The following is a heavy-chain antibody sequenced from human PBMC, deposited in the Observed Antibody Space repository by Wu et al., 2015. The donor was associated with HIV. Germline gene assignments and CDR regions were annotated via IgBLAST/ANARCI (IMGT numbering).Heavy chain of an antibody. J-gene: IGHJ3*02. Sequence: QVQLVQSGAEVKKPGSVSEGLLQGFWRHFSSYAISWVRQAPGQGLEWMGRIIPIFGTANYAQKFQGRVTITADESTSTAYMELSSLRSEDTAVYYCASRANYYDSSGYPHDAFDIWGQGTMVTVSS. CDR2: IIPIFGTA. CDR1: RHFSSYA. D-gene: IGHD3-22*01. V-gene: IGHV1-69*13. CDR3: ASRANYYDSSGYPHDAFDI.